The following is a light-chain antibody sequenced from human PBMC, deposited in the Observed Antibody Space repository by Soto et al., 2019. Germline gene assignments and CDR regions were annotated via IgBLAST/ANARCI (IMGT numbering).Light chain of an antibody. CDR1: QDINRW. CDR3: QQYNSYSPLT. V-gene: IGKV1-5*01. J-gene: IGKJ4*01. CDR2: DAS. Sequence: DIQMTQSPSTLSASVGDRFAITCRASQDINRWLAWYQQKPGKAPKLLIYDASSLESGVPSRFSGSGSGTEFTLTISSLQPDDFATYYCQQYNSYSPLTFGGGTKVDIK.